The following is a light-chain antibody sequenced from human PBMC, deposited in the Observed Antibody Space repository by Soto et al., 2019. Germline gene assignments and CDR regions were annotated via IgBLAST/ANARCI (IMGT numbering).Light chain of an antibody. CDR2: DVT. V-gene: IGLV2-11*01. CDR3: CSFASTHTYV. J-gene: IGLJ1*01. CDR1: SSDVGGYNF. Sequence: QSALTQPRSVSGSPGQSVTISCTGSSSDVGGYNFVSWYQQHPGKAPKLMIYDVTKRPSGVPDRFSGSKSGNTASLTISGLHTEDEADYFCCSFASTHTYVFGTGTKVTVL.